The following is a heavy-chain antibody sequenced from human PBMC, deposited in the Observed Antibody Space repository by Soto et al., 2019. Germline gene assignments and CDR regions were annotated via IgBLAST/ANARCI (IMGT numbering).Heavy chain of an antibody. CDR3: ARDLGS. J-gene: IGHJ5*01. CDR2: SRNKANSYTT. Sequence: EVQLVESGGGLVQPGGSLGLSCAASGFTFSAHYMDWVRQAPGQGLEWVGRSRNKANSYTTEYAASVRGRFTISRDDSKNSLYLQMNSLKTEDKAVYYCARDLGSWGQGTLVTVSS. V-gene: IGHV3-72*01. CDR1: GFTFSAHY.